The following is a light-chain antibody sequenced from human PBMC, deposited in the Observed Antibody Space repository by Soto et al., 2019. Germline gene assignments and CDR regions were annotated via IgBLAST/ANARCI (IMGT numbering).Light chain of an antibody. V-gene: IGKV3-11*01. J-gene: IGKJ5*01. CDR2: DAS. CDR1: QSVSTY. CDR3: QQRSNWPPSIT. Sequence: EIVLTQSPATLSLSPGERATLSCRASQSVSTYLVWYQQKPGQAPRLLIYDASNRATGIPARFSGSGSGTDFTLTISSLEPGDFAVYYCQQRSNWPPSITFGQGTRLEIK.